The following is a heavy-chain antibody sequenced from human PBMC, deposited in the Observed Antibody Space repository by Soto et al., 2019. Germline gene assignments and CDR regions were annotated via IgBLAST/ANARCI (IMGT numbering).Heavy chain of an antibody. J-gene: IGHJ6*02. D-gene: IGHD3-16*02. V-gene: IGHV1-46*01. CDR2: INPSDGST. CDR1: GYTFTSYY. Sequence: ASVKVSCQASGYTFTSYYMHWVRQAPGQGLEWMGIINPSDGSTSYAQKFQGRVTMTRDTSTSTVYMELSSLRSEDTAVYYCARGEVGITFGGVIVKYGMDVWGQGTTVTVSS. CDR3: ARGEVGITFGGVIVKYGMDV.